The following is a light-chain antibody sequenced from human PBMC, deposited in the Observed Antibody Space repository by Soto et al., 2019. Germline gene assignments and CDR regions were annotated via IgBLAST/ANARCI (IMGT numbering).Light chain of an antibody. V-gene: IGKV3-20*01. CDR1: QSVRSNY. Sequence: EIVLTQSPGTLSLSPGERATLSCRASQSVRSNYLAWYQQKPGQAPRLVIYGAFSRATGIPDRFSGSESGTDFTLTISRLEPEDFAVYYCQQYSSSPPVTFGQGTRLEI. CDR2: GAF. J-gene: IGKJ5*01. CDR3: QQYSSSPPVT.